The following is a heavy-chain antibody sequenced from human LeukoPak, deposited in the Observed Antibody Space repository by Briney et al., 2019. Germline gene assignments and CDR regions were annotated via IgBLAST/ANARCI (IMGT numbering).Heavy chain of an antibody. CDR3: ARDRGYSTFDY. V-gene: IGHV3-7*01. J-gene: IGHJ4*02. CDR1: AFPFNNYW. Sequence: GGSVSLSRAASAFPFNNYWMSWVRDPRGKGLEWVANIKEDGSEINYVDSVKGRFTISRDNAKNSLYLQMTSLSVDDTAVYYCARDRGYSTFDYWGQGTLVTVSS. D-gene: IGHD4-23*01. CDR2: IKEDGSEI.